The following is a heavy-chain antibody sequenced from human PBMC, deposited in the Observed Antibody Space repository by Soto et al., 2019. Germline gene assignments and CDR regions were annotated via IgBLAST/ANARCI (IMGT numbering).Heavy chain of an antibody. CDR1: GCSISSGGYY. D-gene: IGHD3-10*01. CDR2: IYYSGST. Sequence: LSLTCTVSGCSISSGGYYWAWIRQHPGKGLEWIGYIYYSGSTYYNPSLKSRVTISVDTSKNQFSLKLSSVTAADTAVYYCAREIGYYGSGNTRVFDYWGQGTLVT. V-gene: IGHV4-31*03. J-gene: IGHJ4*02. CDR3: AREIGYYGSGNTRVFDY.